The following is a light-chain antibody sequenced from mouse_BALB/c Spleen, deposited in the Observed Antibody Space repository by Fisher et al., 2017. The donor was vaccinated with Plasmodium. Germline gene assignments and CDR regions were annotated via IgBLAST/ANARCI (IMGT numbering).Light chain of an antibody. J-gene: IGKJ1*01. CDR3: LQYGEFPPT. Sequence: ITQTPSSMYASLGERVTITCKASQDINRYLTWFQQKPGKSPKTLIYRANRLIDGVPSRFNGSGSGQDYSLTISSLEYEDMGIYYCLQYGEFPPTFGGGTTLEIK. CDR1: QDINRY. CDR2: RAN. V-gene: IGKV14-111*01.